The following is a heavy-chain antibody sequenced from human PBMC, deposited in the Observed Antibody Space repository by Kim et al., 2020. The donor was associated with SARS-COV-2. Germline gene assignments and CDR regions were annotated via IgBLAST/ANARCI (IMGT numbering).Heavy chain of an antibody. D-gene: IGHD2-15*01. CDR3: ARDPGYCSGGSCYLDSSYYYYGMDV. V-gene: IGHV4-31*03. J-gene: IGHJ6*02. CDR2: IYYSGST. CDR1: GGSISSGGYY. Sequence: SETLSLTCTVSGGSISSGGYYWSWIRQHPGKGLEWIGYIYYSGSTYYNPSLKSRVTISVDTSKNQFSLKLSSVTAADTAVYYCARDPGYCSGGSCYLDSSYYYYGMDVWGQGTTVTVSS.